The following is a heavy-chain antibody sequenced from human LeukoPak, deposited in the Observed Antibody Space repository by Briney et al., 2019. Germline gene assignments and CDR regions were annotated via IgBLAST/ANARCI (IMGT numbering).Heavy chain of an antibody. V-gene: IGHV3-23*05. Sequence: GGSLRLSCAASGFTFSTYSMNWVRQAPGKGLEWVSVTDTSGVITYYTDSVKGRFTISRDNSKNTLNLQMDSLRVEDTAVYYCAKGDTGVIRRYYLDSWGQGTLVTVSS. CDR2: TDTSGVIT. J-gene: IGHJ4*02. CDR1: GFTFSTYS. D-gene: IGHD5-18*01. CDR3: AKGDTGVIRRYYLDS.